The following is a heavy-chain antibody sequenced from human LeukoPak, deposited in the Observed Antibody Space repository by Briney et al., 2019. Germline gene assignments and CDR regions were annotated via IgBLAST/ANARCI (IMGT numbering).Heavy chain of an antibody. CDR3: ARGRIAVAGTSWFDP. V-gene: IGHV4-31*03. CDR2: IYYSGST. Sequence: SETLSLTCTVSGGSISSGGYYWSWIRQHPGKGLEWTGYIYYSGSTYYNPSLKSRVTTSVDTSKNQFSLKLSSVTAADTAVYYCARGRIAVAGTSWFDPWGQGTLVTVSS. D-gene: IGHD6-19*01. J-gene: IGHJ5*02. CDR1: GGSISSGGYY.